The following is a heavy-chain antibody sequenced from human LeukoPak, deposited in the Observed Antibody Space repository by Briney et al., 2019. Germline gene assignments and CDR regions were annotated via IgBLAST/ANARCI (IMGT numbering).Heavy chain of an antibody. CDR1: GFTFSSYG. J-gene: IGHJ4*02. CDR2: ISHDGSNK. CDR3: AKDLSAAITMVREDY. V-gene: IGHV3-30*18. Sequence: PGRSLRLSCAASGFTFSSYGMHWVRQAPGKGLQWVALISHDGSNKYYADSVKGRFTISRDNSKNTLYLQMNSLRAEDTAVYYCAKDLSAAITMVREDYWGQGTLVTVSS. D-gene: IGHD3-10*01.